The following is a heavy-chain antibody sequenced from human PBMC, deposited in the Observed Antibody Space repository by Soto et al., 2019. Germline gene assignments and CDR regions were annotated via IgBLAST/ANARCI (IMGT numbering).Heavy chain of an antibody. J-gene: IGHJ4*02. CDR2: ISGSGGSK. CDR3: AKDRGGGSCYFGPPDGR. V-gene: IGHV3-23*01. D-gene: IGHD2-15*01. CDR1: GFTFSSYA. Sequence: GGSLRLSCAASGFTFSSYAMSWVRQAPGKGLEWVSAISGSGGSKYYADSVKGRFTISRDNSKNTLYLQMNSLRAEDTAVYYCAKDRGGGSCYFGPPDGRGGQGTLVTVSS.